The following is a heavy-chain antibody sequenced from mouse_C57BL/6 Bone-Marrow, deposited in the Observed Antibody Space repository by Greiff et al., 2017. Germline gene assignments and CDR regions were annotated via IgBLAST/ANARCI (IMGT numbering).Heavy chain of an antibody. Sequence: VQLQQSGPELVKPGASVKISCKASGYTFTDYYMNWVKQSHGKSLEWIGDINPNNGGTSYNQKFKGKATLTVDKSSSTAYMELRSLTSEDSAVYYCARGSYYYGSNYFDYWGQGTTLTVSS. J-gene: IGHJ2*01. CDR3: ARGSYYYGSNYFDY. CDR2: INPNNGGT. CDR1: GYTFTDYY. V-gene: IGHV1-26*01. D-gene: IGHD1-1*01.